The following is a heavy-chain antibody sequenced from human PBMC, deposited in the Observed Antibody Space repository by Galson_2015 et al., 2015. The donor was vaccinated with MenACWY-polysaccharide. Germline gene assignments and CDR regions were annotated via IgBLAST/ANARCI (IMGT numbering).Heavy chain of an antibody. CDR1: GSSISGDYH. CDR3: VRGMEGSGRYNFDY. CDR2: IHPSGET. D-gene: IGHD2-15*01. V-gene: IGHV4-38-2*01. Sequence: LTCAVSGSSISGDYHWGWIRQPPGKGLEWLATIHPSGETYYKPSLRSRVTIFVDMSSNQFSLKVSYVTAADTAVYYCVRGMEGSGRYNFDYWGRGTLVTVSS. J-gene: IGHJ4*02.